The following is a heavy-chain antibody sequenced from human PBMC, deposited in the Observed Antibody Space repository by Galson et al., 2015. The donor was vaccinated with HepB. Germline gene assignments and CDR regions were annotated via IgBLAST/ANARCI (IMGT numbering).Heavy chain of an antibody. D-gene: IGHD2-15*01. CDR1: GFTFSSYA. J-gene: IGHJ2*01. Sequence: SLRLSCAASGFTFSSYAIHWVRQAPRQGLEWVAVISYDGSNKYYADSVKGRFTNSRDNSKNTLYLQMNSLRAEDTAVYYCARRYRNGGTCYSNFGDWYFDLWGRGTLVTVSS. V-gene: IGHV3-30-3*01. CDR3: ARRYRNGGTCYSNFGDWYFDL. CDR2: ISYDGSNK.